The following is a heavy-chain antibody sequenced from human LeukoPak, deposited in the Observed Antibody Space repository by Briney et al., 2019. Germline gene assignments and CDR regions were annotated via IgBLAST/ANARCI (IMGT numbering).Heavy chain of an antibody. J-gene: IGHJ4*02. CDR1: GGSISSSTYY. D-gene: IGHD3-16*02. Sequence: SETLSLTCTVSGGSISSSTYYWGWIRQPPGKGLEWIGSIYYTGSTYYNPSLKSRVTISVDTSKNQFSLKLSSVTAADTAVYYCARWRRGNYVWGSYRYWHYFDYWGQGTLVTVSS. CDR3: ARWRRGNYVWGSYRYWHYFDY. CDR2: IYYTGST. V-gene: IGHV4-39*01.